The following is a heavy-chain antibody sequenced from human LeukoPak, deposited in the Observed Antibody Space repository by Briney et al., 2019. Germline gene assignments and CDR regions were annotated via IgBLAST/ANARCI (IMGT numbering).Heavy chain of an antibody. CDR2: IYYSGST. V-gene: IGHV4-31*03. Sequence: PSETLSLTCTVSGGSISSGGYYWSWIRQHPGKGLEWIGYIYYSGSTYYNPSLKSRVTISVDTSKNQFSLKLSSVTAADTAVYYCARDRGWGDSSGYCGWYYFDYWGQGTLVTVSS. CDR3: ARDRGWGDSSGYCGWYYFDY. CDR1: GGSISSGGYY. D-gene: IGHD3-22*01. J-gene: IGHJ4*02.